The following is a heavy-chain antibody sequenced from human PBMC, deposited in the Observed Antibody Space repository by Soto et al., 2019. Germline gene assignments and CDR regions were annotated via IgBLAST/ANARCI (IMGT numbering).Heavy chain of an antibody. V-gene: IGHV1-2*04. Sequence: ASVKVSCKTSGYTFIGYYLHWVRQAPGQGLEWMGWINPNTGDTNFAQSFQGWVTMTRDTSITTIYMELTRLTSDDTAIYYCARGAPSVAETYFQYWGQGTLVTVAS. J-gene: IGHJ4*02. D-gene: IGHD6-19*01. CDR3: ARGAPSVAETYFQY. CDR2: INPNTGDT. CDR1: GYTFIGYY.